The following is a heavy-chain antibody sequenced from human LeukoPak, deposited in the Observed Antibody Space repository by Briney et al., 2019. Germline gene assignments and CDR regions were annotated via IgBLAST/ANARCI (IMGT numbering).Heavy chain of an antibody. CDR1: GFTFSNAW. V-gene: IGHV3-15*01. CDR3: TTGRVVTATIYYYYGMDV. Sequence: PGGSLRLSCAASGFTFSNAWMSWVRQAPGKGLEWVGRIKSKTDGGTTDYAAPMKGRFTISRDDSKNTLYLQMNSLKTEDTAVYYCTTGRVVTATIYYYYGMDVWGQGTTVTVSS. CDR2: IKSKTDGGTT. J-gene: IGHJ6*02. D-gene: IGHD2-21*02.